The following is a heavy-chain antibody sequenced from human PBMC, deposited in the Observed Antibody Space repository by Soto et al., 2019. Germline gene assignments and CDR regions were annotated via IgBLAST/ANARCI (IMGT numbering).Heavy chain of an antibody. V-gene: IGHV1-18*04. Sequence: VASVMVSCKPSGYTFTSYGISWVRQAPGQGLEWMGWISAYNGNTNYAQKLQGRVTMTTDTSTSTAYMELRSLRSDDTAVYYGARVRYYDFWSGSSSGYSYGRSGMDVWGQGTTVTVSS. D-gene: IGHD3-3*01. CDR2: ISAYNGNT. CDR3: ARVRYYDFWSGSSSGYSYGRSGMDV. J-gene: IGHJ6*02. CDR1: GYTFTSYG.